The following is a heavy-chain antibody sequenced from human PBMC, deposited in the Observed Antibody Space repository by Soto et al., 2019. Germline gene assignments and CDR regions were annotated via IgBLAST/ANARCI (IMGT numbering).Heavy chain of an antibody. CDR3: AKHLGWPRTAYPDY. CDR1: GFNCSSHG. D-gene: IGHD5-12*01. CDR2: ISYDGSHK. J-gene: IGHJ4*02. Sequence: QVQLVESGGGVVQPGESLRLPCEASGFNCSSHGLHGVRKAPGKWLEWVPVISYDGSHKLSTESVKDRFTISRETSKNTLSLQMNSIITADTAVYYCAKHLGWPRTAYPDYWGQGSRVSVSS. V-gene: IGHV3-30*18.